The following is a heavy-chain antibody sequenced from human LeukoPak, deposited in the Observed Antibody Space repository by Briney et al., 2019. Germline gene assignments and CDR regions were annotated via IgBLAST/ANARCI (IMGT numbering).Heavy chain of an antibody. CDR3: ATESDLIAAAGIPKHYYYYMDV. Sequence: GSLRLSCAASGFTFDDYGMSWVRQAPGKGLEWIGYIYYSGSTNYNPSLKSRVTISVDTSKNQFSLKLSSVTAADTAVYYCATESDLIAAAGIPKHYYYYMDVWGKGTTVTVSS. V-gene: IGHV4-59*01. J-gene: IGHJ6*03. D-gene: IGHD6-13*01. CDR2: IYYSGST. CDR1: GFTFDDYG.